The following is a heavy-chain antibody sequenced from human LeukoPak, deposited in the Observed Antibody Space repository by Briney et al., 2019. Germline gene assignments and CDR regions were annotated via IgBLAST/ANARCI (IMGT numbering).Heavy chain of an antibody. Sequence: SETLSLTCTVSGGSVSTGTYYWSWIRQPPGKGLEWIAYIYYSGSTNYNPSLMSRVTISVDTSKNQFSLKLRSVTAADTAVYYCARDLWELQSAFDLWGQGTMVTVSS. V-gene: IGHV4-61*01. D-gene: IGHD1-26*01. J-gene: IGHJ3*01. CDR2: IYYSGST. CDR1: GGSVSTGTYY. CDR3: ARDLWELQSAFDL.